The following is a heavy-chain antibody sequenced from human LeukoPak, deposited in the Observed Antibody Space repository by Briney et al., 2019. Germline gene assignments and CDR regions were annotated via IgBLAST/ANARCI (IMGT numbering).Heavy chain of an antibody. CDR3: ARRLRTYFDY. CDR2: IFTGST. V-gene: IGHV4-4*09. CDR1: GGYISAYY. Sequence: SETLSLTCAVSGGYISAYYWNWIRQPPGKGLEWIGYIFTGSTTYSPSLKSRVTISVDTSKNQFSLKLSSVTAADTAVHYCARRLRTYFDYWGQGSLVTVSS. J-gene: IGHJ4*02.